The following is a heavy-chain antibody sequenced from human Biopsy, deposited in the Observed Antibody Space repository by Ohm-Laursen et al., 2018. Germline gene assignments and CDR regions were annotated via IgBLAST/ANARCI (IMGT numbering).Heavy chain of an antibody. CDR3: VKDIRRYFYGMDV. J-gene: IGHJ6*02. CDR1: DFTFDDYA. CDR2: ITWNSGHI. Sequence: SLRLSCTASDFTFDDYAMSWVRQRPGKGLEWVSCITWNSGHIAYADSVKGRFTISRDNAKNVLWLQMNSLRVDDTAMYYCVKDIRRYFYGMDVWGQGTTVTVS. V-gene: IGHV3-9*01. D-gene: IGHD3-10*01.